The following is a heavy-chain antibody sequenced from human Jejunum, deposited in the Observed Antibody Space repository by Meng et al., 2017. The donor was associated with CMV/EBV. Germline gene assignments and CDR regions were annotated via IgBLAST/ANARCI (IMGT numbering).Heavy chain of an antibody. Sequence: FTFSSYAMSWVRQAPGKGLEWVSVISGLEIGTYYADSVKGRFTISRDNSKSTLYLQMNSLKTEDTAIYYCSRLGEWELINQSFDSWGQGTLVTVSS. CDR1: FTFSSYA. J-gene: IGHJ4*02. V-gene: IGHV3-23*01. D-gene: IGHD4-23*01. CDR2: ISGLEIGT. CDR3: SRLGEWELINQSFDS.